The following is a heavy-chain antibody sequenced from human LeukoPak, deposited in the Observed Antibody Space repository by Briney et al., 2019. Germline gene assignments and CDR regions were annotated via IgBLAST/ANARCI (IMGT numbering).Heavy chain of an antibody. D-gene: IGHD2-2*01. Sequence: ASVKVSCKASGYTFTSYGTSWVRQAPGQGLEWMGWISAYNGNTNYAQKLQGRVTMTTDTSTSTAYMELRSLRSDDTAVYYCARTYCSSTSCYLWHYYYYGMDVWGQGTTVTVSS. J-gene: IGHJ6*02. CDR1: GYTFTSYG. CDR3: ARTYCSSTSCYLWHYYYYGMDV. V-gene: IGHV1-18*01. CDR2: ISAYNGNT.